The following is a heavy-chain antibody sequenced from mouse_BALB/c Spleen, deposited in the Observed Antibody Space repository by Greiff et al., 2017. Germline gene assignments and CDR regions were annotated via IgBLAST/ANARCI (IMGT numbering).Heavy chain of an antibody. V-gene: IGHV1-5*01. CDR2: IYPGNSDT. J-gene: IGHJ4*01. CDR3: SPYYGSSYWAMDY. CDR1: GYSFTSYW. D-gene: IGHD1-1*01. Sequence: VQLQQSGTVLARPGASVKMSCKASGYSFTSYWMHWVKQRPGQGLEWIGAIYPGNSDTSYNQKFKGKAKLTAVTSASTAYMELSSLTNEDSAVYYCSPYYGSSYWAMDYWGQGTSVTVSS.